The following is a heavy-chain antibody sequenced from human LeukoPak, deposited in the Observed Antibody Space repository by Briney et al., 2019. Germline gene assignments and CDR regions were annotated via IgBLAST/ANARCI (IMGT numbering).Heavy chain of an antibody. CDR1: GYSISSGYY. CDR3: ARSVFGGGSYSFDP. V-gene: IGHV4-38-2*02. CDR2: IDHSGST. J-gene: IGHJ5*02. D-gene: IGHD1-26*01. Sequence: SETLSLTCTVSGYSISSGYYWGWIRQPPGKGLEWTGSIDHSGSTYYNPSLKSRITISVDTSKNQFSLKLSSVTAADTAVYYCARSVFGGGSYSFDPWGQGTLVTVSS.